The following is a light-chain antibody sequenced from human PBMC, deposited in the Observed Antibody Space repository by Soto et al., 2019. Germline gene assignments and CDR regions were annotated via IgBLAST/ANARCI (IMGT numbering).Light chain of an antibody. CDR3: QSYDSRLSEYV. J-gene: IGLJ1*01. V-gene: IGLV1-40*01. Sequence: QSVLTQPPSVSGAPGQGVTISCTGSSSNIGAGFDVHWYQQLPGTAPRLLINANPNRPSGVPDRFSGSKSGTSASLAITGLQAEDEGDYFCQSYDSRLSEYVVGTGTKLTVL. CDR2: ANP. CDR1: SSNIGAGFD.